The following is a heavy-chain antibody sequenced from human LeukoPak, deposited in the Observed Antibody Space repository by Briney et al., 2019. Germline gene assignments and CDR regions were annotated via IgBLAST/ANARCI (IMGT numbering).Heavy chain of an antibody. J-gene: IGHJ4*02. D-gene: IGHD3-16*02. CDR1: GGTFSSYA. CDR3: ALMGDYVWGSYRPYYFDY. CDR2: IIPIFGTA. Sequence: SVKVSCKASGGTFSSYAISWVRQAPGQGLEWMGGIIPIFGTANYAQKFQGRVTITADKSTSTAYMELSSLRSEDTAVYYCALMGDYVWGSYRPYYFDYWGQGTLVTVSS. V-gene: IGHV1-69*06.